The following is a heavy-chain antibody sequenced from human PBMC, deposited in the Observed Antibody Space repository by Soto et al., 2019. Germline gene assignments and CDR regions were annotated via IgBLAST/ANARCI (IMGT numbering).Heavy chain of an antibody. CDR1: GYTFTSYA. J-gene: IGHJ2*01. Sequence: GASVKVSCKASGYTFTSYAMHWVRQAPGQRLEWMGWINAGNGNTKYSQRFQGRVTITRDTSASTAYMELSSLRSEDTAVYYCARYRGMGYCSGGSCTTDWYFDLWGRGTLVTVSS. V-gene: IGHV1-3*01. D-gene: IGHD2-15*01. CDR3: ARYRGMGYCSGGSCTTDWYFDL. CDR2: INAGNGNT.